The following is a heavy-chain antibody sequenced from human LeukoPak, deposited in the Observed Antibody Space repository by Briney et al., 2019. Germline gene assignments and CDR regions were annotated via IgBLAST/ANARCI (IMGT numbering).Heavy chain of an antibody. J-gene: IGHJ3*01. CDR2: IYYSGST. CDR1: GGSISSSSYY. V-gene: IGHV4-39*07. CDR3: ASEQQLVLRA. D-gene: IGHD6-13*01. Sequence: PSETLSLTCTVSGGSISSSSYYWGWIRQPPGKGLEWIGSIYYSGSTYYNPSLKSRVTISVDTSKNQFSLKLSSVTAADTAVYYCASEQQLVLRAWGQGTIVTVSS.